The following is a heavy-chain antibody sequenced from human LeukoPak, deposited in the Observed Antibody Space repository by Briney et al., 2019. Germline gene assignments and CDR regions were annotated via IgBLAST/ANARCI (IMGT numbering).Heavy chain of an antibody. CDR1: GFTFSSYA. CDR2: ISGSGGST. V-gene: IGHV3-23*01. Sequence: GGSLRLSCAASGFTFSSYAMSWVRQAPGKGLEWVSAISGSGGSTYYADSVKGRFTISRDNSKNTLYLQMNSLRAEDTAVYYCAKDPARGYGYGGYYFDYWGQGTLVTVSS. D-gene: IGHD5-18*01. CDR3: AKDPARGYGYGGYYFDY. J-gene: IGHJ4*02.